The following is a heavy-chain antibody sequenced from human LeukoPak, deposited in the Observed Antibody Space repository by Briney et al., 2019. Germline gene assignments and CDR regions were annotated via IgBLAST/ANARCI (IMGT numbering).Heavy chain of an antibody. Sequence: PSETLSLTCTVSGGSISSYYWSWIRQPPGKGLEWIGYIYYSGSTNYIPSLKSRVTISVDTSKNQFSLKLSSVTAADTAVYYCATSYSSSSQIDYWGRGTLVTVSS. CDR1: GGSISSYY. V-gene: IGHV4-59*01. CDR2: IYYSGST. J-gene: IGHJ4*02. D-gene: IGHD6-6*01. CDR3: ATSYSSSSQIDY.